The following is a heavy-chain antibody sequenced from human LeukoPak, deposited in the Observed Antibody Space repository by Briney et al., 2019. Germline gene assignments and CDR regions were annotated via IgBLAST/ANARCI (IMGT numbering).Heavy chain of an antibody. V-gene: IGHV3-13*01. CDR1: GFTFSSYD. CDR2: IGTAGDT. CDR3: ARAVVGATGEFDY. D-gene: IGHD1-26*01. Sequence: PGGSLRLSCAASGFTFSSYDMHWVRQATGKGLEWVSAIGTAGDTYYPGSVKGRFTISRENAKNSLYLQMNSLRAGDTAVYYCARAVVGATGEFDYWGQGTLVTVSS. J-gene: IGHJ4*02.